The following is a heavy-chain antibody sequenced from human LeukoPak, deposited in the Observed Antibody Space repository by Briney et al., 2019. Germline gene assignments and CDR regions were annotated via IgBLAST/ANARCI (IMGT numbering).Heavy chain of an antibody. CDR1: GGSISSSSYY. J-gene: IGHJ5*02. CDR2: IYYSGST. Sequence: NTSETLSLTCTVSGGSISSSSYYWGWIRQPPGKGLEWIGSIYYSGSTYYNPSLKSRVTISVDTSKNQFSLKLSSVTAADTAVYYCARGHSRHSEGVNCGGDCYSDNWFDPWGQGTLVTVSS. V-gene: IGHV4-39*07. D-gene: IGHD2-21*02. CDR3: ARGHSRHSEGVNCGGDCYSDNWFDP.